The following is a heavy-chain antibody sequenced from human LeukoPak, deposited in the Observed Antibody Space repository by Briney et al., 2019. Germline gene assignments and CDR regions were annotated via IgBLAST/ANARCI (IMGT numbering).Heavy chain of an antibody. CDR1: GFTFSSHS. J-gene: IGHJ4*02. CDR3: ARGPYCGGDCYQYYFDY. D-gene: IGHD2-21*02. V-gene: IGHV3-21*01. Sequence: GGSLRLSCAASGFTFSSHSMNWVRQAPGKGLEWVSSISSGGRDINYADSVRGRFTISRDNAKNSLYLQMNSLRAEDTAVYYCARGPYCGGDCYQYYFDYWGQGTLVIVSS. CDR2: ISSGGRDI.